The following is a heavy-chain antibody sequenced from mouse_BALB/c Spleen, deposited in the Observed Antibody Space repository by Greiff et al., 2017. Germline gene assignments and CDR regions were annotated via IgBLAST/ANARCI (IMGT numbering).Heavy chain of an antibody. Sequence: EVQLVESGGGLVKPGGSLKLSCAASGFTFSSYAMSWVRQTPEKRLEWVASISSGGSTYYSDSVKGRFTISRDNARNILYLQMSSLRSEDTAMYYCAREGGLRRARYFDYWGQGTTLTVSS. CDR1: GFTFSSYA. J-gene: IGHJ2*01. CDR2: ISSGGST. CDR3: AREGGLRRARYFDY. D-gene: IGHD2-4*01. V-gene: IGHV5-6-5*01.